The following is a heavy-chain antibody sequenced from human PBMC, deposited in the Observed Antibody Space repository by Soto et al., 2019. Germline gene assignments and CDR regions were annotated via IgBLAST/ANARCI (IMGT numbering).Heavy chain of an antibody. CDR2: INPNSGGT. CDR1: GYTFTGYY. CDR3: ARVSYRGSSVPRLSFGY. J-gene: IGHJ4*02. Sequence: ASVKVSCKASGYTFTGYYMHWVRQAPGQGLEWMGWINPNSGGTNYAQKFQGRVTMTRDTSISTAYMELSRLRSDDTAVYYCARVSYRGSSVPRLSFGYLGQGTLVTVSS. V-gene: IGHV1-2*02. D-gene: IGHD6-6*01.